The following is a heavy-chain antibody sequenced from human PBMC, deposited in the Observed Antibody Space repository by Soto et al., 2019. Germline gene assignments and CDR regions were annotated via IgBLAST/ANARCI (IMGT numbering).Heavy chain of an antibody. Sequence: EVQLVESGGGLVKPGGSLRLSCVASGFTFSNAWMNWVRQAPGKGLEWVGRIKSKTDGGTTDYAASVKGRFTISRDDSKNTLYLQMNSLKTEYTAVYYCTTGGYGYLPRSWGQGTLVTVSS. J-gene: IGHJ4*02. D-gene: IGHD5-18*01. V-gene: IGHV3-15*07. CDR3: TTGGYGYLPRS. CDR2: IKSKTDGGTT. CDR1: GFTFSNAW.